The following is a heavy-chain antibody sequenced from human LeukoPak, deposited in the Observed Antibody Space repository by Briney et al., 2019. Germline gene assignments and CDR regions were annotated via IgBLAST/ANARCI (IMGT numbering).Heavy chain of an antibody. V-gene: IGHV3-30-3*01. CDR1: GIPFSNYA. CDR2: ISYDGSNK. Sequence: PGGSLRLSCVASGIPFSNYAMHWVRQAPGKGLEWVAVISYDGSNKYYADSVKGRFTISRDNSKNTLYLQMNSLRAEDTAVYYCARWEAAAGSSLFDYWGQGTLVTVSS. CDR3: ARWEAAAGSSLFDY. J-gene: IGHJ4*02. D-gene: IGHD6-13*01.